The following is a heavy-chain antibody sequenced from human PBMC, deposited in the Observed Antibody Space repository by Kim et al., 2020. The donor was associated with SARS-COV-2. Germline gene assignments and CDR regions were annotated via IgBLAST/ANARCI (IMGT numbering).Heavy chain of an antibody. V-gene: IGHV1-18*01. CDR1: GYTFTSYG. Sequence: ASVKVSCKASGYTFTSYGISWVRQAPGQGLEWMGWISAYNGNTNYAQKLQGRVTMTTDTSTSTAYMELRSLRSDDTAVYYCARDHRTIFGVVNPGWFDPWGQGTLVTVSS. CDR3: ARDHRTIFGVVNPGWFDP. CDR2: ISAYNGNT. J-gene: IGHJ5*02. D-gene: IGHD3-3*01.